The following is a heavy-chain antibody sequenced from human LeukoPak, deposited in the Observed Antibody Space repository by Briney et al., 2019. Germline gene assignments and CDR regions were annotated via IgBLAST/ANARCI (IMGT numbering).Heavy chain of an antibody. CDR2: IYSGGST. CDR1: GFTFSSYA. CDR3: ARHTYGMDV. V-gene: IGHV3-66*04. J-gene: IGHJ6*02. Sequence: GRSLRLSCAASGFTFSSYAMHWVRQAPGKGLEWVSVIYSGGSTYYADSVKGRFTISRDNSKNTLYLQMNSLRAEDTAVYYCARHTYGMDVWGQGTTVTVSS.